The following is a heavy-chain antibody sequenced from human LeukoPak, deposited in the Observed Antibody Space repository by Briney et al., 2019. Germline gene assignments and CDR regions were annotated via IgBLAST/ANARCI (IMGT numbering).Heavy chain of an antibody. CDR3: ARHKPTYYYDSSGYYHNPIDY. D-gene: IGHD3-22*01. CDR1: GGSISSSSYY. J-gene: IGHJ4*02. CDR2: IYYSGST. V-gene: IGHV4-39*01. Sequence: SETLSLTCTVSGGSISSSSYYWGWIRQPPGKGLEWIGSIYYSGSTYYNPSLKSRVTISVDTSKNQFSLKLSSVTAADTAVYYCARHKPTYYYDSSGYYHNPIDYWGQGTLVTVSS.